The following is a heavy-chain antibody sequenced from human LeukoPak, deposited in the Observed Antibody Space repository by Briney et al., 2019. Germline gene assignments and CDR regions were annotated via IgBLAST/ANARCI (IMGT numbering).Heavy chain of an antibody. D-gene: IGHD3-3*01. CDR3: AREGYDFWSGPQYYLDY. CDR2: IKQDGSEK. Sequence: PGGSLRLSCAASGFTVSSNYMSWVRQAPGKGLEWVANIKQDGSEKYYVDSVKGRLTISRDNAKNSLYLQMNSLSAEDTAVYYCAREGYDFWSGPQYYLDYWGQGTLVTVSS. CDR1: GFTVSSNY. V-gene: IGHV3-7*03. J-gene: IGHJ4*02.